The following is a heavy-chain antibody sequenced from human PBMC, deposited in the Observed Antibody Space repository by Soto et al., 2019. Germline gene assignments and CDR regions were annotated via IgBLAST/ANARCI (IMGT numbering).Heavy chain of an antibody. CDR2: IYYSGST. Sequence: SETLTLTCTVSGGSVSSGSYYWSWIRQPPGKGLEWIGYIYYSGSTNYNPSLKSRVTISVDTSKNQFSLKLSSVTAADTAVYYCARLRLTGYFDYWGQGTLVTVSS. CDR3: ARLRLTGYFDY. V-gene: IGHV4-61*01. CDR1: GGSVSSGSYY. J-gene: IGHJ4*02.